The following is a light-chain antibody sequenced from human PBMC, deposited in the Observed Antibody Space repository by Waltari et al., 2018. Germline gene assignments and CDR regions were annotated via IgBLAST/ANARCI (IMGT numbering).Light chain of an antibody. CDR1: QNVNNF. CDR3: QQRSDWLT. CDR2: DAS. Sequence: LSPGERATLSCRASQNVNNFLNWYQQKPGQAPRLLIYDASNRPTGVPDRFSGSGSGTDFTLTISRLDPEDFGVYYCQQRSDWLTFGGGTKVEI. V-gene: IGKV3-11*01. J-gene: IGKJ4*01.